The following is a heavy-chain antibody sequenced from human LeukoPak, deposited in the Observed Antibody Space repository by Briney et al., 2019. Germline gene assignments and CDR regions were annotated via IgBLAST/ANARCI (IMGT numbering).Heavy chain of an antibody. CDR1: GYTFTGYY. J-gene: IGHJ4*02. V-gene: IGHV1-2*02. D-gene: IGHD5-12*01. Sequence: GASVKVSCKASGYTFTGYYIHWVRQAPGQGREWMGWINPNSGGTNYAQKLQGRVTMTRDTSISTAYMELSRLRSDDTAVYYCARPNTVGVDRGPYDYWGQGTLVSVSS. CDR2: INPNSGGT. CDR3: ARPNTVGVDRGPYDY.